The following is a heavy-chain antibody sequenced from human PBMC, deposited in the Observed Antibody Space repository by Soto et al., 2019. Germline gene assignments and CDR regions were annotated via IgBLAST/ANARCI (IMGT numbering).Heavy chain of an antibody. D-gene: IGHD6-13*01. CDR2: ISAYNGNT. Sequence: ASVKVSCKASGYTFTSYGISWVRQAPGQGLEWMGWISAYNGNTNYAQKLQGRVTMTTDTSTSTAYMELRSLRSDDTAVYYCAREAPGIAAAGNWFDPWGQGTLVTVSS. V-gene: IGHV1-18*01. CDR3: AREAPGIAAAGNWFDP. J-gene: IGHJ5*02. CDR1: GYTFTSYG.